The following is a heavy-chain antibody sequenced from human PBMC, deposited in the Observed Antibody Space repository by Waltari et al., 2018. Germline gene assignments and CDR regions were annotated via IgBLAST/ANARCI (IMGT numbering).Heavy chain of an antibody. V-gene: IGHV2-5*01. CDR3: AHAPDYGDYEDAFDI. CDR2: IYWNDDK. Sequence: QITLKESGPTLVKPTQTLTLTCTFSGFSLSTSGVGVGWIRQPPGKALEWLALIYWNDDKRYSPSLKSRLTITKETSKNQVVLTMTNRDPVDTATYYCAHAPDYGDYEDAFDIWGQGTMVTVSS. CDR1: GFSLSTSGVG. D-gene: IGHD4-17*01. J-gene: IGHJ3*02.